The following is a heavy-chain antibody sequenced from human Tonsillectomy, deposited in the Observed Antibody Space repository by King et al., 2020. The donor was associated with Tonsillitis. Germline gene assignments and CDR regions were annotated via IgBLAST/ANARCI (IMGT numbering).Heavy chain of an antibody. CDR2: IDPSDVYS. J-gene: IGHJ3*01. CDR3: AREYGAD. V-gene: IGHV5-10-1*03. Sequence: VQLVESGAEVKKPGESLRISCKGSGYSFTSHWISWVRPMPGKGLEGVGRIDPSDVYSNYSPSFQGPLTNPADKSSSTSYLQRSSLKASDTAMYYCAREYGADWGQGTMVTVSS. D-gene: IGHD1-26*01. CDR1: GYSFTSHW.